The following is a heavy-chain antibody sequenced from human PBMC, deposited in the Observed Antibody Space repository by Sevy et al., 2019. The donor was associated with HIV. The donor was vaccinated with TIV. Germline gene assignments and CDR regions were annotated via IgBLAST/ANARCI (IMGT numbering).Heavy chain of an antibody. CDR3: ARDYCSGGSCYSGGWFDP. V-gene: IGHV4-61*02. D-gene: IGHD2-15*01. Sequence: SKTLSLTCTVSGGSISSGSYYWSWIRQPAGKGLEWIGRIYTSGSTNYNPSLKSRVTISVDTSKNQFSLKLSSVTAADTAVYYCARDYCSGGSCYSGGWFDPWGQGTLVTVSS. CDR2: IYTSGST. CDR1: GGSISSGSYY. J-gene: IGHJ5*02.